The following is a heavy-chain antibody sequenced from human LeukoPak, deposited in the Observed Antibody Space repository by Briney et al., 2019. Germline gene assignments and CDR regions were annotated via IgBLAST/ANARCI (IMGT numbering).Heavy chain of an antibody. V-gene: IGHV1-2*02. CDR3: TREARVGNWFDP. CDR2: INPDNGGT. D-gene: IGHD2-2*01. Sequence: GASVKVSCRASGYTFTDHYIHWARQAPGQGLEWMGWINPDNGGTNYAQKFQGRVTMTRDTSIRTVYMDLSRLRSDDTAVFYCTREARVGNWFDPWGQGTQVTVSS. CDR1: GYTFTDHY. J-gene: IGHJ5*02.